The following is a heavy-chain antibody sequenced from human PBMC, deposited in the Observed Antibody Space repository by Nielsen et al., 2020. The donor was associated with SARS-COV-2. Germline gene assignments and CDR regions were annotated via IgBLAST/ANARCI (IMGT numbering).Heavy chain of an antibody. CDR1: GGSISSYY. J-gene: IGHJ6*02. CDR2: IYYSGST. Sequence: SETLSLTCTVSGGSISSYYWSWIRQPPGKGLEWIGYIYYSGSTNYNPSLKSRVTISVDTSKNQFSLKLSSVTAADTAVYYCARGTYYYGMDVWGQGTTVTVSS. CDR3: ARGTYYYGMDV. V-gene: IGHV4-59*13.